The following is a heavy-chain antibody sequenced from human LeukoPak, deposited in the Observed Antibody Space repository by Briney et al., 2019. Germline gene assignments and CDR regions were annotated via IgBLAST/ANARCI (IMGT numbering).Heavy chain of an antibody. CDR1: GGTFSSYA. Sequence: GASVKVSCKASGGTFSSYAISWVRQAPGQGLEWMGGIILIFGTANYAQKFQGRVTITADESTSTAYMELSSLRSEDTAVYYCARERGTQYYDSSGYYYSPRRYFDYWGQGTLVTVSS. J-gene: IGHJ4*02. CDR3: ARERGTQYYDSSGYYYSPRRYFDY. V-gene: IGHV1-69*13. CDR2: IILIFGTA. D-gene: IGHD3-22*01.